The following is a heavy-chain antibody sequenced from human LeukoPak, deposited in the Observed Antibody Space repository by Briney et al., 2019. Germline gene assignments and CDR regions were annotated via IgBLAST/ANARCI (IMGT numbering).Heavy chain of an antibody. J-gene: IGHJ5*02. Sequence: PSETLSLTCTVSGGSISSSSYYWGWIRQPPGKGLEWIGSIYYSGSTYYNPSLKSRVTISVDTSKNQFSLKLSSVTAADTAVYYCARERERSYGSGRSFVAWGSHAGKNWFDPWGQGTLVTVSS. CDR3: ARERERSYGSGRSFVAWGSHAGKNWFDP. CDR1: GGSISSSSYY. D-gene: IGHD3-10*01. CDR2: IYYSGST. V-gene: IGHV4-39*07.